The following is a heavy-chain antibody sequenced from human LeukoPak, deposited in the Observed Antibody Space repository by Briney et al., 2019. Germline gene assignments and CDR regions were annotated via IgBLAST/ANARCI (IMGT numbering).Heavy chain of an antibody. Sequence: SETLSLTCAVSGYSISSGYYWGWIRQPPGKGLEWIGSIYHSGSTSYKPSLKSRVTISVDTSKDQFSLKLSSVTAADTAVYYCARNSSGIHFDYWGQGTLVTVSS. J-gene: IGHJ4*02. CDR1: GYSISSGYY. V-gene: IGHV4-38-2*01. CDR2: IYHSGST. D-gene: IGHD3-22*01. CDR3: ARNSSGIHFDY.